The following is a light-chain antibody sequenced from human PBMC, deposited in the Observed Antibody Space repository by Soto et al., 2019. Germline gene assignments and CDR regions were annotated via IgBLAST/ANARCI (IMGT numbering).Light chain of an antibody. V-gene: IGKV3-15*01. CDR3: QQYNRWPLT. CDR2: ESS. J-gene: IGKJ1*01. Sequence: EIVMTQSPASLSVSPGERATLSCRASQSVDSHLAWYLQKPGQVPRLLIYESSTRATGIPARFSGRGSGTEFTLTISSLQSEDFAVYYCQQYNRWPLTFGQGTMVEIK. CDR1: QSVDSH.